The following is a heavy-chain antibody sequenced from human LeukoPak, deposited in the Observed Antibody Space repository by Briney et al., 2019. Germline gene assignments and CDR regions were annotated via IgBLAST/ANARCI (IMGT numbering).Heavy chain of an antibody. CDR1: GFTFSNYA. D-gene: IGHD3-10*01. CDR2: I. Sequence: GGSLRLSCAASGFTFSNYAMSWVRQAPGKGLEWVSAIYYADSVKGRFTISRDNSKNTLYLQMNSLRAEDTAVYYCAKSARMVRGAHQSYWGQGTLVAVSS. V-gene: IGHV3-23*01. J-gene: IGHJ4*02. CDR3: AKSARMVRGAHQSY.